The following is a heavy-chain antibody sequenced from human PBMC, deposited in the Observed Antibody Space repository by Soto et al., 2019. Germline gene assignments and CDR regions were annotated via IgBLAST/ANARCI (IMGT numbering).Heavy chain of an antibody. J-gene: IGHJ6*02. Sequence: PGGSLRLSCAASGFTFSSYDMHWVRQATGKGLEWVSAIGTAGDTYYPGSVKGRFTISRENAKNSLYLQMNSLRAEDTAVYYCARGRGDPRDCSSTSCQALNYYYYYGMDVWGQGTTVTVSS. CDR1: GFTFSSYD. D-gene: IGHD2-2*01. CDR3: ARGRGDPRDCSSTSCQALNYYYYYGMDV. CDR2: IGTAGDT. V-gene: IGHV3-13*01.